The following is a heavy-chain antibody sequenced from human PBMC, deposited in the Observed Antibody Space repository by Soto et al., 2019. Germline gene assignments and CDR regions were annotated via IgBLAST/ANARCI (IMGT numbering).Heavy chain of an antibody. Sequence: GGSLRLSCAASGFTFSSYAVSWVRQAPGKGLEWVSAISGSGGSTYYADSVKGRFTISRDNSKNTLYLQMNSLRAEDTAVYYCAKDQKGVTMVRGINYYYGMDVWGQGTTVTVSS. J-gene: IGHJ6*02. V-gene: IGHV3-23*01. D-gene: IGHD3-10*01. CDR1: GFTFSSYA. CDR3: AKDQKGVTMVRGINYYYGMDV. CDR2: ISGSGGST.